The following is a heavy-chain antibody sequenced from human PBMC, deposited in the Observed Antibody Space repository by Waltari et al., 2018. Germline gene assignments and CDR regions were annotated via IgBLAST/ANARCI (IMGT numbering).Heavy chain of an antibody. J-gene: IGHJ4*02. V-gene: IGHV4-4*09. Sequence: VQLVESGGALVQPGGSLRLSCAASGFTFSNYWMTWVRQAPGKGLEWIGYIYTSGSTNYNPSLKSRVTISVDTSKNQFSLKLSSVTAADTAVYYCARGGRTTADYWGQGTLVTVSS. CDR1: GFTFSNYW. CDR3: ARGGRTTADY. D-gene: IGHD4-17*01. CDR2: IYTSGST.